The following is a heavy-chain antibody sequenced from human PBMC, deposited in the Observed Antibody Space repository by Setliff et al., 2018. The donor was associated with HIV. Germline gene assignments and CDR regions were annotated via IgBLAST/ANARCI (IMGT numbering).Heavy chain of an antibody. J-gene: IGHJ4*02. V-gene: IGHV4-4*02. Sequence: PSETLSLTCAVSGASDISYIWWSWVRQPPGKGLEWIGEVYHTGSTNLNPSLKSRVTILVDTSKNHFSLKLTSVTAADTAVYYCARGPTRFYFDYWGQGTLVTVSS. CDR3: ARGPTRFYFDY. CDR2: VYHTGST. D-gene: IGHD1-1*01. CDR1: GASDISYIW.